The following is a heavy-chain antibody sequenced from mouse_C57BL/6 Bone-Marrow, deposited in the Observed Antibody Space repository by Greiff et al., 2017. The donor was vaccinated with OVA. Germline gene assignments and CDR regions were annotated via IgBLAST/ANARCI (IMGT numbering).Heavy chain of an antibody. CDR3: TSITTVVEEGY. D-gene: IGHD1-1*01. J-gene: IGHJ2*01. V-gene: IGHV1-15*01. CDR2: IDPETGGT. Sequence: QVQLQQSGAELVRPGASVTLSCKASGYTFTDYEMHWVKQTPVHGLEWIGAIDPETGGTAYNQKFTGKAILTADKSSSTAYMELRSLTSEDSAVYYCTSITTVVEEGYWGQGTTLTVSS. CDR1: GYTFTDYE.